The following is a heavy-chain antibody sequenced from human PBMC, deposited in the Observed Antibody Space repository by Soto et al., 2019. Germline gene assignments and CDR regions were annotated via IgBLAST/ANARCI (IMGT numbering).Heavy chain of an antibody. D-gene: IGHD1-7*01. J-gene: IGHJ5*02. Sequence: GGSLRLSCAASGFTFSSYAMSWVRQTPGKGLEWVAALSRSGGATYYADSVRGRFTISRDASKDTLFLQMSNLRAEDTALYYCSKGEMSTIRNSFDPWGQGTLVTVSS. CDR3: SKGEMSTIRNSFDP. CDR1: GFTFSSYA. V-gene: IGHV3-23*01. CDR2: LSRSGGAT.